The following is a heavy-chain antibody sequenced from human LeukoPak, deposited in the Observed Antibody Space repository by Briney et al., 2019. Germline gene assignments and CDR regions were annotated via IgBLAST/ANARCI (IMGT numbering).Heavy chain of an antibody. J-gene: IGHJ6*02. CDR3: AGTVTTGYYYYYYGMDV. CDR2: IYYSGST. V-gene: IGHV4-59*08. Sequence: SETLSLTCAVYGGSFSGYYWSWIRQPPGKGLEWIGYIYYSGSTNYNPSLKSRVTISVDTSKNQFSLKLSSVTAADTAVYYCAGTVTTGYYYYYYGMDVWGQGTTVTVSS. CDR1: GGSFSGYY. D-gene: IGHD4-17*01.